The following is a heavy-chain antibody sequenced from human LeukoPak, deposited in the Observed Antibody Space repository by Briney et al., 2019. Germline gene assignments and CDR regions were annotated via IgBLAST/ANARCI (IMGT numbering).Heavy chain of an antibody. CDR1: GFTFSSYS. Sequence: GGSLRLSCAAPGFTFSSYSMNWVRQAPGKELEWVSYISSSSSTIYYADSVKGRFTISRDNAKNSLYLQMNSLRAEDTAVYYCASFTRFLEWLFFDYWGQGTLVTVSS. CDR2: ISSSSSTI. V-gene: IGHV3-48*01. J-gene: IGHJ4*02. CDR3: ASFTRFLEWLFFDY. D-gene: IGHD3-3*01.